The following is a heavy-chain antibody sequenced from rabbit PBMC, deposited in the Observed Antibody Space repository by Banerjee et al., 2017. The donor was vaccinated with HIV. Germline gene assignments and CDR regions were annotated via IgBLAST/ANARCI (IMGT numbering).Heavy chain of an antibody. CDR3: ARDPAGYTGYAYAPYGMDL. J-gene: IGHJ6*01. Sequence: QSLEESGGDLVKPGASLTLTCTASGFSFSASYYMCWVRQAPGKGLEWIACIYAGSSGSTYYASWAKGRFTISKTSSTTVTLQMTSLTAADTATYFCARDPAGYTGYAYAPYGMDLWGPGTLVTVS. D-gene: IGHD6-1*01. V-gene: IGHV1S40*01. CDR1: GFSFSASYY. CDR2: IYAGSSGST.